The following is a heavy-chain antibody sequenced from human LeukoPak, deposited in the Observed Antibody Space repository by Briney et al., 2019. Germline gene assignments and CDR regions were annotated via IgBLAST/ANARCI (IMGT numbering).Heavy chain of an antibody. CDR1: GFTFSDYY. CDR3: ARSRDGYNFYYFDY. CDR2: ISSSGSTI. Sequence: PGGSLRLPCAASGFTFSDYYMSWIRQAPGKGLEWVSYISSSGSTIYYADSVKGRFTISRDNAKNSLYLQMNSLRAEDTAVYYCARSRDGYNFYYFDYWGQGTLVTVSS. D-gene: IGHD5-24*01. J-gene: IGHJ4*02. V-gene: IGHV3-11*01.